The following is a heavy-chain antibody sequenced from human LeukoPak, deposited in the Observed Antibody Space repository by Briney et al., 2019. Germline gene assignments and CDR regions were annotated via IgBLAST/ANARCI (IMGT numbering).Heavy chain of an antibody. Sequence: SETLSLTCAVYGGSFSGYYRSWIRQPPGKGLEWIGEINHSGSTNYNPSLKSRVTISVDTSKNQFSLKLSSVTAADTAVYYCARRKVGATNPTFDYWGQGTLVTVSS. CDR2: INHSGST. J-gene: IGHJ4*02. D-gene: IGHD1-26*01. CDR3: ARRKVGATNPTFDY. CDR1: GGSFSGYY. V-gene: IGHV4-34*01.